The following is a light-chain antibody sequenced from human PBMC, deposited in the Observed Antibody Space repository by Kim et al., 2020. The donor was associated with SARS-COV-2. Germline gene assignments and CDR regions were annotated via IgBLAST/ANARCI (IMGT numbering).Light chain of an antibody. CDR3: ASHTSSNTYV. CDR1: SSDVGNYDR. J-gene: IGLJ1*01. V-gene: IGLV2-18*02. Sequence: GQSVTISRTGTSSDVGNYDRVSWYQQPPGTAPKLMISEVSSRPSGVPDRFSASKSGNTASLPISGLQAEDEGDYYCASHTSSNTYVFGTGTKVTVL. CDR2: EVS.